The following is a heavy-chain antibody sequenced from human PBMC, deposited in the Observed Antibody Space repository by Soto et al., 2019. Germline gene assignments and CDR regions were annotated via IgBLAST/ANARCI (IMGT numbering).Heavy chain of an antibody. CDR1: GFTFSSYA. D-gene: IGHD2-15*01. CDR3: ARFASFRCGSCNDAFDI. V-gene: IGHV3-30-3*01. CDR2: ISYDGSNK. Sequence: QVQLVESGGGVVQPGRSPRLSCAASGFTFSSYAMHWVRQAPGKGLEWVAVISYDGSNKYYADSVKGRFTISRDNSKNTLYLQMNSLRAEDTAVYYCARFASFRCGSCNDAFDIWGQGTMVTVSS. J-gene: IGHJ3*02.